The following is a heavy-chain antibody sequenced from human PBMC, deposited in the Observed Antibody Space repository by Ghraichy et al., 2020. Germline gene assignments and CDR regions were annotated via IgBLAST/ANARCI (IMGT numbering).Heavy chain of an antibody. Sequence: SETLSLTCAVYGGSFSGYYWSWIRQPPGKGLEWIGEINHSGSTNYNPSLKSRVTISVDTSKNQFSLKLSSVTAADTAVYYCARGPYYYDSSGYIKPYAFDIWGQGTMVTVSS. CDR2: INHSGST. CDR1: GGSFSGYY. D-gene: IGHD3-22*01. J-gene: IGHJ3*02. V-gene: IGHV4-34*01. CDR3: ARGPYYYDSSGYIKPYAFDI.